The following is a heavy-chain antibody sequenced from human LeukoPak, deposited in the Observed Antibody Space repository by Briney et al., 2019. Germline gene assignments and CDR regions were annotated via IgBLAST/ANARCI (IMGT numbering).Heavy chain of an antibody. Sequence: GGSLRLSCAASGFTFSSYAMSWVRQAPGKGLESVSAISGSGGRTYYADSVKGRLTISRDNSKNTLYLQMNSLRAEDTAVSYCAKGDGDNGWYPGHYYGMDVWGQGTTVTVSS. CDR1: GFTFSSYA. D-gene: IGHD6-19*01. CDR3: AKGDGDNGWYPGHYYGMDV. V-gene: IGHV3-23*01. J-gene: IGHJ6*02. CDR2: ISGSGGRT.